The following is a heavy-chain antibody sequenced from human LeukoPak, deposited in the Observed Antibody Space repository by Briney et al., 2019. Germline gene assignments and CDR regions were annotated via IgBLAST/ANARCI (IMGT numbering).Heavy chain of an antibody. V-gene: IGHV1-2*02. CDR3: ARGRASSWYNWFDP. CDR1: GYTFIGYY. CDR2: INPNSGGT. J-gene: IGHJ5*02. D-gene: IGHD6-13*01. Sequence: GASVKVSCKASGYTFIGYYMHWVRQAPGQGLEWMGWINPNSGGTNYAQKFQGRVTMTRDTSISTAYMELSRLRSDDTAVYYCARGRASSWYNWFDPWGQGTLVTVSS.